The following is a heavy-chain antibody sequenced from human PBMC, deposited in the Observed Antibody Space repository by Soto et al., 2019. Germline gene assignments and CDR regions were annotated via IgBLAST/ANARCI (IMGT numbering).Heavy chain of an antibody. J-gene: IGHJ2*01. CDR1: GGTFSSYA. Sequence: SVKVSCKASGGTFSSYAISWVRQAPGQGLEWMGGIIPIFGTANYAQKFQGRVTITADESTSTAYMELRSLRSEDAAVCYCARGQTYYWYFDLWGRGTLVTVSS. V-gene: IGHV1-69*13. CDR2: IIPIFGTA. CDR3: ARGQTYYWYFDL.